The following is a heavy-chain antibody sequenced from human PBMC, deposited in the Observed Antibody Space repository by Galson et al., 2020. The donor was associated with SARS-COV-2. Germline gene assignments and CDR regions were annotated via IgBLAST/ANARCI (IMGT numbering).Heavy chain of an antibody. CDR2: IKSKTDGGTT. Sequence: GGSLRLSCAASGFTFSNAWMSWVRQAPGKGLEWVGRIKSKTDGGTTDYAAPVKGRFTISRDDSKNTLYLQMNSLKTEDTVVYYCTTDSYYYDSSGYPNDAFDIWGQGTMVTVSS. D-gene: IGHD3-22*01. CDR1: GFTFSNAW. J-gene: IGHJ3*02. CDR3: TTDSYYYDSSGYPNDAFDI. V-gene: IGHV3-15*01.